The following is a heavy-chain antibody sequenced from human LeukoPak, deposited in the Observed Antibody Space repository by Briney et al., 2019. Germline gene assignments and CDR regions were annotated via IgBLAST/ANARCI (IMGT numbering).Heavy chain of an antibody. J-gene: IGHJ4*02. CDR2: IRYDGSNK. Sequence: GGSLRLSCAASGFTFSSYGMHWVRQAPGKGLEWVAFIRYDGSNKYYADSVKGRFTISRDNSKNTLYLQMNSLRAEDTAVYYCAKGSRVSGWYVYWGQGTLVTVSS. D-gene: IGHD6-19*01. V-gene: IGHV3-30*02. CDR3: AKGSRVSGWYVY. CDR1: GFTFSSYG.